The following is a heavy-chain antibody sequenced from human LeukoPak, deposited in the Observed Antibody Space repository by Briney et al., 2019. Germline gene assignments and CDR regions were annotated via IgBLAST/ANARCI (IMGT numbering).Heavy chain of an antibody. J-gene: IGHJ4*02. CDR2: SSAYNGNT. V-gene: IGHV1-18*01. D-gene: IGHD3-22*01. CDR1: GYTFTSYG. CDR3: ARDKYYYDSSGYVRFDY. Sequence: ASVKVSCKASGYTFTSYGISWVRQAPGQGLEWMGWSSAYNGNTNYAQKLQGRVTMTTDTSTSTAYMELRSLRSDDTAVYYCARDKYYYDSSGYVRFDYWGQGTLVTVSS.